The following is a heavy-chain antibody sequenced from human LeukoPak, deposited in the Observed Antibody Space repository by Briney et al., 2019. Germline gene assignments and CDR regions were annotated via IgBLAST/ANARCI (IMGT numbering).Heavy chain of an antibody. CDR2: VGISSGNT. Sequence: GGSLRLSCAAPGFTFSDYSMNWVRQAPGKGLEWISYVGISSGNTKYADSVKGRFTISGDSAKNSVFLQMNSLRVEDTAVYYCARDHRYAFDNWGQGTLSPSPQ. D-gene: IGHD5-12*01. V-gene: IGHV3-48*04. CDR3: ARDHRYAFDN. CDR1: GFTFSDYS. J-gene: IGHJ4*02.